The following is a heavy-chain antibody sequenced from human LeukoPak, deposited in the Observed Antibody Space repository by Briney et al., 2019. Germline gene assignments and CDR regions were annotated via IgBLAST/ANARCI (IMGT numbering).Heavy chain of an antibody. CDR3: AKGARGHYYDSSGYYFDY. CDR2: ISYDGSNK. CDR1: GFTFSSYG. V-gene: IGHV3-30*18. Sequence: GGSLRLSCAASGFTFSSYGMHWVRQAPGKGLEWVAVISYDGSNKYYADSVKGRFTISGDNSKNTLYLQMNSLRAEDTAVYYCAKGARGHYYDSSGYYFDYWGQGTLVTVSS. J-gene: IGHJ4*02. D-gene: IGHD3-22*01.